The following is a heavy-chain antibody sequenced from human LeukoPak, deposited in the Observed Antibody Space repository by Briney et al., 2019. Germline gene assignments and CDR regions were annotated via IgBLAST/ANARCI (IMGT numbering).Heavy chain of an antibody. J-gene: IGHJ5*02. Sequence: ATVKVSCKASGYSFTTYNVHWVRQAPAQGLEWMGIINPTDGSTSYAQNFQGRVTVTRDTSTSTVYMELSSLRSEDTALYYCARVSDIVYSRGFDPWGQGTLVTVSS. CDR3: ARVSDIVYSRGFDP. CDR1: GYSFTTYN. V-gene: IGHV1-46*01. D-gene: IGHD2-15*01. CDR2: INPTDGST.